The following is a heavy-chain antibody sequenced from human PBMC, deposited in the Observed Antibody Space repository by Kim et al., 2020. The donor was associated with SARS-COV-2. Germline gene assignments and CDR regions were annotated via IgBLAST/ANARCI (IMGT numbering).Heavy chain of an antibody. V-gene: IGHV4-59*01. CDR3: ARAPSNFFHFDY. Sequence: NYNPSLKSRVTISVDTSKNQFSLKLSSVTAADTAVYYCARAPSNFFHFDYWGQGTLVTVSS. J-gene: IGHJ4*02.